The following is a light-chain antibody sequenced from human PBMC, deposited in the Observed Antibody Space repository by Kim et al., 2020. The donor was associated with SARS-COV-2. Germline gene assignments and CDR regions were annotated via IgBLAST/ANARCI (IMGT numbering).Light chain of an antibody. CDR3: CSSAGGYTWV. CDR1: SSDVGNYNH. V-gene: IGLV2-11*03. Sequence: GPSVTISCTGTSSDVGNYNHVSWYQQHPGKAPKLMIYDVFKRPSGVPERFSGSKSGNTASLTISGLQTEDEADYYCCSSAGGYTWVFGGGTGLTVL. CDR2: DVF. J-gene: IGLJ3*02.